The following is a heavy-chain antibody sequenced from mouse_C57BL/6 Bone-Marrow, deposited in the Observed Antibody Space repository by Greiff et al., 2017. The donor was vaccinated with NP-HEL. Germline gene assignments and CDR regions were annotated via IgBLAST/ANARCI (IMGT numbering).Heavy chain of an antibody. D-gene: IGHD1-1*01. V-gene: IGHV6-3*01. CDR2: IRLKSDNYAT. J-gene: IGHJ1*03. CDR3: TDYGSSPYWYFDV. CDR1: GFTFSNYW. Sequence: EVMLVESGGGLVQPGGSMKLSCVASGFTFSNYWMNWVRQSPEKGLEWVAQIRLKSDNYATHYAESVKGRFTISRDDSKSSVYLQMNNLRAEDTGIYYCTDYGSSPYWYFDVWGTGTTVTVSS.